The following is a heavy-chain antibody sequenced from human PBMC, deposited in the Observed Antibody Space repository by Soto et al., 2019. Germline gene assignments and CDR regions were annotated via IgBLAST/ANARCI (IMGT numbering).Heavy chain of an antibody. V-gene: IGHV1-3*01. Sequence: ASVKVSCKASGGTFSSYAMHWVRQAPGQRLEWMGWINAGNGNTKYSQKFQGRVTITRDTSASTAYMELSSLRSEDTAVYYCARDLWFGEVRWFDPWGQGTLVTVSS. CDR2: INAGNGNT. D-gene: IGHD3-10*01. J-gene: IGHJ5*02. CDR1: GGTFSSYA. CDR3: ARDLWFGEVRWFDP.